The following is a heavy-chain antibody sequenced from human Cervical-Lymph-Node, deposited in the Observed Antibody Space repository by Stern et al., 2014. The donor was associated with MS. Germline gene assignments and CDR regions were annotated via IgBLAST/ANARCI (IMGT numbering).Heavy chain of an antibody. J-gene: IGHJ4*02. D-gene: IGHD3-22*01. CDR2: IHSSGST. CDR1: GGSISNYF. CDR3: ARHESAYSSPYFDN. V-gene: IGHV4-59*08. Sequence: VQLVESGPGLVKPSETLSLTCTVSGGSISNYFWSWIRQPPGKGLEWIGYIHSSGSTDHNPSLKSRVSMSVDTSKNPISLKLSSVTAADTAVYRCARHESAYSSPYFDNWGQGTLVTVST.